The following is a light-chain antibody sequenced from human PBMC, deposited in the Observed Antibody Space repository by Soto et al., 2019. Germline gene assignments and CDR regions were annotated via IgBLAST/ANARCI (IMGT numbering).Light chain of an antibody. J-gene: IGLJ2*01. CDR3: AAWDDSLNGPDVV. CDR1: SSNIGSNT. V-gene: IGLV1-44*01. CDR2: SNN. Sequence: QSVLTQPPSASGTPGQRVTISCSGSSSNIGSNTVNWYQQLPGTAPKLLIYSNNQRPSGVPDRFSGSKSGNSASLAISGLQSEDEADYYCAAWDDSLNGPDVVFGGGTKVTVL.